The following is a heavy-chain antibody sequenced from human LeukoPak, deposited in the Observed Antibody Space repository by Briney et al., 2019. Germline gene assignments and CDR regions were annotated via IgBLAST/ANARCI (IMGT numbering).Heavy chain of an antibody. CDR1: GDTVSSNSVA. V-gene: IGHV6-1*01. CDR3: ARKYSSSWYDALDI. Sequence: SQTLSLTCAISGDTVSSNSVAWNWIRQSPSRGLEWLGRTYYRSKWYNDYAISVKSRITINPDTSKNQFSLQLNSVTPEDTAVYYCARKYSSSWYDALDIWGQGTMVTVSS. D-gene: IGHD6-13*01. J-gene: IGHJ3*02. CDR2: TYYRSKWYN.